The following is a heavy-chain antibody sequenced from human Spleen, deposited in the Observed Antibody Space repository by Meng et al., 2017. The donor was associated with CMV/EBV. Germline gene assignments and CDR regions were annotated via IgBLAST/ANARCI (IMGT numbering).Heavy chain of an antibody. Sequence: GESLKISCAASGFTFDDYSMTWVRQAPGKGLEWVSGLNWRGDNTGYADSVKGRFTISRDNSRNTLHLQMNSLRAEDTAVYYCARVRYYDFWSGHQAGAFDYWGQGTLVTVSS. J-gene: IGHJ4*02. D-gene: IGHD3-3*01. CDR1: GFTFDDYS. CDR3: ARVRYYDFWSGHQAGAFDY. CDR2: LNWRGDNT. V-gene: IGHV3-20*04.